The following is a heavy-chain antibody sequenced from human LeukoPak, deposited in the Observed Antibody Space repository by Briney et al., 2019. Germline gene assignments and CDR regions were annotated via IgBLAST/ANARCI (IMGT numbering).Heavy chain of an antibody. Sequence: PGGSLRLSCAASGFTFSSYVMHWVRQAPGKGLEGAAIISYDGSNEYYADSVKGRFTISRDNSKNTLYLQMNSLRAADTAVYYCARDKGTSNLSSFDYWGQGTLVTVSS. D-gene: IGHD1-14*01. V-gene: IGHV3-30*04. J-gene: IGHJ4*02. CDR1: GFTFSSYV. CDR3: ARDKGTSNLSSFDY. CDR2: ISYDGSNE.